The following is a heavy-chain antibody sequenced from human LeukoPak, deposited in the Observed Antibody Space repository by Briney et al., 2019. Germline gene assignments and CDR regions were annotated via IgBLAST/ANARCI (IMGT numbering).Heavy chain of an antibody. CDR1: GGSISSSSYY. CDR2: IYYSGST. D-gene: IGHD3-16*02. V-gene: IGHV4-39*07. Sequence: PSETLSLTCTVSGGSISSSSYYWGWIRQPPGKGLEWIGSIYYSGSTYYNPSLKSRVTISVDTSKNQFSLKLSSVTAADTAVYYCARVYYVWGSYRPNWFDPWGQGTLVTVSS. CDR3: ARVYYVWGSYRPNWFDP. J-gene: IGHJ5*02.